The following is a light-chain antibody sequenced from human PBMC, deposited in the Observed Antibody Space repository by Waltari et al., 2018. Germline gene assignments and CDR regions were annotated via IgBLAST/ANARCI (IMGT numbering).Light chain of an antibody. J-gene: IGKJ4*01. Sequence: EVVLTQSPPTPSLSPGERATPSCRASHSVSNLLAWYQQKPGQAPRLLIYDASNTATGIPARFSGSGSGTDFTLTISSLEPEDFAVYYCQQRRTWPLTFGGGTTVEI. CDR2: DAS. V-gene: IGKV3-11*01. CDR3: QQRRTWPLT. CDR1: HSVSNL.